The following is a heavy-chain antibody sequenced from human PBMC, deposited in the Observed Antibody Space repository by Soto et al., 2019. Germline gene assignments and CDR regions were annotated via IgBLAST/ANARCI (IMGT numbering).Heavy chain of an antibody. Sequence: SETLSLTCTVSGGSISSYYWSWIRQPPGKGLEGIGYIYYRGSTNYNPSLKSRVTISVDTSKNQFSLKLSSVTAADTAVYYCARVYDYIWGSYRYDAFDIWGQGTMVTVS. D-gene: IGHD3-16*02. J-gene: IGHJ3*02. V-gene: IGHV4-59*01. CDR1: GGSISSYY. CDR2: IYYRGST. CDR3: ARVYDYIWGSYRYDAFDI.